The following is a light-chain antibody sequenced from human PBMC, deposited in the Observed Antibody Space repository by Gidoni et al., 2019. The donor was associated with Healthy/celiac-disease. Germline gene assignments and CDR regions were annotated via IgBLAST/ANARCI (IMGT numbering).Light chain of an antibody. Sequence: EIVLTQSPATLSLSPGARATLSCRASQSVSSYLAWYQQKPGQAPRLLIYDASNRATGIPARFSGSGAGTDITLTISSLEPEDVAVYYCQQRSNWPAFGQGTKLEIK. CDR2: DAS. CDR1: QSVSSY. CDR3: QQRSNWPA. V-gene: IGKV3-11*01. J-gene: IGKJ2*01.